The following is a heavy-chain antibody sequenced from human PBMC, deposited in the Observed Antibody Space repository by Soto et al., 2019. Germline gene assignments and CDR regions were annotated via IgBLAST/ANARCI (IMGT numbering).Heavy chain of an antibody. D-gene: IGHD6-25*01. J-gene: IGHJ3*01. CDR2: IDSDGSSI. CDR1: GLTFRSYW. CDR3: ARDGRSGPRGALDV. V-gene: IGHV3-74*01. Sequence: PWGSLRLSCAASGLTFRSYWMHWVRQAPGKGLLWVSRIDSDGSSITYADPVKDRFTSSRDNAENTLYLQMNSLRAEDTGVYYSARDGRSGPRGALDVWGLGTMVTVSS.